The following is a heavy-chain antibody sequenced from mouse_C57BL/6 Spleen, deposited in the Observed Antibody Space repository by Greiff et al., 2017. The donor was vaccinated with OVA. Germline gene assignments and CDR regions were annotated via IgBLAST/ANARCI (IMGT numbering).Heavy chain of an antibody. V-gene: IGHV1-81*01. J-gene: IGHJ4*01. CDR2: IYPRSGNT. D-gene: IGHD1-1*01. CDR1: GYTFTSYG. Sequence: QVQLQQSGAELARPGASVKLSCKASGYTFTSYGISWVKQRTGKGLEWIGEIYPRSGNTYYNEKFKGKATLTVDKSSSTAYMDLRSLTSEDTGVYFFAREVVAHYAMDYWGQGTSVTVSS. CDR3: AREVVAHYAMDY.